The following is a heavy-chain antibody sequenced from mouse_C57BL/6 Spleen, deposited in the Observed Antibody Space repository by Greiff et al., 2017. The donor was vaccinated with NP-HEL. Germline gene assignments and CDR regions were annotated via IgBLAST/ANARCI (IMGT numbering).Heavy chain of an antibody. Sequence: EVQRVESGGGLVQPGGSLKLSCAASGFTFSDYYMYWVRQTPEKRLEWVAYISNGGGSTYYPDTVKGRFTISRDNAKNTLYLQMSRLKSEDTAMYYCARGGSKDYAMDYWGQGTSVTVSS. CDR3: ARGGSKDYAMDY. D-gene: IGHD1-1*01. V-gene: IGHV5-12*01. J-gene: IGHJ4*01. CDR1: GFTFSDYY. CDR2: ISNGGGST.